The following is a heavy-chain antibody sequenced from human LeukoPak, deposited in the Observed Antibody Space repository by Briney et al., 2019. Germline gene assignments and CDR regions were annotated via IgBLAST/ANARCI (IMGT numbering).Heavy chain of an antibody. J-gene: IGHJ6*03. CDR1: GFTFSSYW. CDR3: ARAVSGYSSSWYRGYYYYYMDV. V-gene: IGHV3-7*01. Sequence: PGGSLRLSCAASGFTFSSYWMSWVRQAPGKGLEWVANIKQDGSEKYYVDSVKGRFTISRDNAKNSLYLQMNSLRAEDTAVHYCARAVSGYSSSWYRGYYYYYMDVWGKGTTVTVSS. D-gene: IGHD6-13*01. CDR2: IKQDGSEK.